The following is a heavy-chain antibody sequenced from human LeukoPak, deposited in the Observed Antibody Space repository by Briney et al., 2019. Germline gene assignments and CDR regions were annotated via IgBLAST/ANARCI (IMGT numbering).Heavy chain of an antibody. V-gene: IGHV4-59*01. Sequence: SETLSLTCTVSDDSISDYYRGWIRQPPGKGLGWIGYFHNSGTSTYNPSLKSRVTISADTSKNQFSLKLNSLTTADTAVYYCTRGAGWLIDYWGQGTLVTVSS. CDR2: FHNSGTS. CDR1: DDSISDYY. J-gene: IGHJ4*02. CDR3: TRGAGWLIDY. D-gene: IGHD3-16*01.